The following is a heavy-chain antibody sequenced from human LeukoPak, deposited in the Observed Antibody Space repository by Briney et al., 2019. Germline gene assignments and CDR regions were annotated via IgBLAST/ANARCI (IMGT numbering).Heavy chain of an antibody. CDR3: AKANNIAARHHYFDY. V-gene: IGHV1-18*01. CDR1: GYTFTSYG. Sequence: ASVKVSCKASGYTFTSYGISWVRQAPGQGLEWMGWISAYNGNTNYAQKLQGRVTMTTDTSTSTAYMELRSLRSDDTAVYYCAKANNIAARHHYFDYWGQGTLVTVSS. J-gene: IGHJ4*02. D-gene: IGHD6-6*01. CDR2: ISAYNGNT.